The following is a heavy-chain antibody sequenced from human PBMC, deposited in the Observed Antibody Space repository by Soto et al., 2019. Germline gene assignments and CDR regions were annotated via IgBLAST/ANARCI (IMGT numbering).Heavy chain of an antibody. CDR2: ISGDSSYI. CDR3: ARDPSGALPGFDY. V-gene: IGHV3-21*01. J-gene: IGHJ4*02. Sequence: PVGSLRLSCAASGFTFSRYLMNWVRQAPGKGPEWVACISGDSSYIKYADSVKGRFTISRDNSRNSVYMQMSSLGGEDTAVYYCARDPSGALPGFDYWGQGTLVTVSS. CDR1: GFTFSRYL. D-gene: IGHD3-3*01.